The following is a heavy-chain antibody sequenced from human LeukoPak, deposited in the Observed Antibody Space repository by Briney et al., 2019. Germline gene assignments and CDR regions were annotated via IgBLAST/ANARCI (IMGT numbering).Heavy chain of an antibody. J-gene: IGHJ4*02. V-gene: IGHV4-59*01. Sequence: PSETLSLTCTVSGGSISNYYWSWIRQPPGKGLEWIGYTYYSGSTNYNPSLKSRVTISVDTSKNQFSLKLNSVTAADTAVYYCARAPNYGDPIDYWGQGTLVTVSS. CDR1: GGSISNYY. CDR3: ARAPNYGDPIDY. D-gene: IGHD4-17*01. CDR2: TYYSGST.